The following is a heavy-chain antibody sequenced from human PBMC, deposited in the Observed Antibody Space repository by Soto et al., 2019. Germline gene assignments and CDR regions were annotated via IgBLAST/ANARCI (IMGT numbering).Heavy chain of an antibody. Sequence: SETLSLTCTVSGGSISSYYWSWIRQPPGKGLEWIGYIYYSGSTNYNPSLKSRVTISVDTSKNQFSLKLSSVTAADTAVYYCARDGDSKPFDYWGQGTLVTVPS. D-gene: IGHD4-17*01. CDR2: IYYSGST. J-gene: IGHJ4*02. V-gene: IGHV4-59*01. CDR3: ARDGDSKPFDY. CDR1: GGSISSYY.